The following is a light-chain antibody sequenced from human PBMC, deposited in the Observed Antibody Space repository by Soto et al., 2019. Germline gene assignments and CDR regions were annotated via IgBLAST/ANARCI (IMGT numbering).Light chain of an antibody. CDR2: AAS. CDR3: QQYGDSPFT. V-gene: IGKV3-20*01. Sequence: VLTQSPGTLSLSPGERGTLSCRASQIVTINSLAWYQQKPGQPPRLLIYAASTRASAIPDRFSGSGSGTDFTLTISRLQPEDFALDYCQQYGDSPFTFGPGTRVDVK. J-gene: IGKJ3*01. CDR1: QIVTINS.